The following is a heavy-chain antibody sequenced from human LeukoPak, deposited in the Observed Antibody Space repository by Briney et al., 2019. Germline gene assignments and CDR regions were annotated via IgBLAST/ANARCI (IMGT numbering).Heavy chain of an antibody. CDR2: ISAYNGNT. CDR1: GYTFTSYG. D-gene: IGHD3-10*01. Sequence: ASVKVSCKASGYTFTSYGISWVRQAPGQGLEWMGWISAYNGNTNYAQKLQGRVTMTTDTSTSTAYMELRSLRSDDTAVYYCARVPLYYGSGSYQSEILDYWGQGTLVTVSS. CDR3: ARVPLYYGSGSYQSEILDY. J-gene: IGHJ4*02. V-gene: IGHV1-18*01.